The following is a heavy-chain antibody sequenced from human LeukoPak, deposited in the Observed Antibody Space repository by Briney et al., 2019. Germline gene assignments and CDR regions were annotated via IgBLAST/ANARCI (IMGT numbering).Heavy chain of an antibody. Sequence: PGGSLRLSCAASGFTFSSYAMSWVRQAPGKGLEWVSAISGSGGSTYYADSVKGRFTISRDNAKNSLYLQMNSLRAEDTAVYYCARAPREPYDFWSGSNWFDPWGQGTLVTVSS. CDR3: ARAPREPYDFWSGSNWFDP. CDR1: GFTFSSYA. CDR2: ISGSGGST. D-gene: IGHD3-3*01. J-gene: IGHJ5*02. V-gene: IGHV3-23*01.